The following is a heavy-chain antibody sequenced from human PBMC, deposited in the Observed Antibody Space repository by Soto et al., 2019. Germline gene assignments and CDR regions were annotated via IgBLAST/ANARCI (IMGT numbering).Heavy chain of an antibody. D-gene: IGHD3-22*01. Sequence: PGGSLRLSCAASGFTFSSYEMNWVRQAPGKGLEWVSYISSSGSTIYYADSVKGRFTISRDSAKNSLYLQMNSLRAEDTAVYYCARPPTYYYDSSGSQAPPYYFDYWGQGTLVTVSS. J-gene: IGHJ4*02. V-gene: IGHV3-48*03. CDR1: GFTFSSYE. CDR3: ARPPTYYYDSSGSQAPPYYFDY. CDR2: ISSSGSTI.